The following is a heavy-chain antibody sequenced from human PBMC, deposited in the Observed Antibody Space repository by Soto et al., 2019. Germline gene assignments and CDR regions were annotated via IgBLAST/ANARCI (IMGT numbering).Heavy chain of an antibody. CDR3: AREPVYYDSSGYYPNYFDY. Sequence: VASVKVSCKASGYTFTGYYMHWVRQAPGQGLEWMGWINPNSGGTNYAQKFQGWVIMTRDTSISTAYMELSRLRSDDTAVYYCAREPVYYDSSGYYPNYFDYWGQGTLVTVSS. V-gene: IGHV1-2*04. J-gene: IGHJ4*02. CDR1: GYTFTGYY. D-gene: IGHD3-22*01. CDR2: INPNSGGT.